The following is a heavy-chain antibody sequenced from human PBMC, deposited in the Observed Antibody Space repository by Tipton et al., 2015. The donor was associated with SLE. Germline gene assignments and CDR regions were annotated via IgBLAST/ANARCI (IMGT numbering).Heavy chain of an antibody. CDR3: AKDRHSSSWYYFDY. V-gene: IGHV3-30*02. CDR2: IRYDGSNK. D-gene: IGHD6-13*01. Sequence: SLRLSCAASGFTFSSYGMHWVRQAPGKGLEWVAFIRYDGSNKYYADSVKGRFTISRDNSKNTLYLQMNSLRAEDTAVYYCAKDRHSSSWYYFDYWGQGTLVTVSS. J-gene: IGHJ4*02. CDR1: GFTFSSYG.